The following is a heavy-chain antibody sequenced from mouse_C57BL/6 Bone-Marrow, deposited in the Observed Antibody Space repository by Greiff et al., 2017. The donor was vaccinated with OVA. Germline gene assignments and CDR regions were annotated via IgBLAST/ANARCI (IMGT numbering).Heavy chain of an antibody. CDR3: ARGEVYYGNFYYAMDY. V-gene: IGHV1-31*01. CDR2: IYPYNGVS. D-gene: IGHD2-1*01. J-gene: IGHJ4*01. Sequence: EVQLQQSGPELVKPGASVKISCKASGYSFTGYYMHWVKQSHGNILDWIGYIYPYNGVSSYNQKFKGKATLTVDKSSSTAYIELRSLTSEDSAVYYCARGEVYYGNFYYAMDYWGQGTSVTVSS. CDR1: GYSFTGYY.